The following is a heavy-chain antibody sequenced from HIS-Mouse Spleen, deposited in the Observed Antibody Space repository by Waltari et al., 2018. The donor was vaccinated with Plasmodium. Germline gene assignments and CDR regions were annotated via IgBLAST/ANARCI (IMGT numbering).Heavy chain of an antibody. J-gene: IGHJ1*01. CDR2: INPHSGGT. CDR1: GYTFTGYY. CDR3: ARVLGYKAAAGTFVEYFQH. V-gene: IGHV1-2*02. D-gene: IGHD6-13*01. Sequence: QVQLVQSGAEVKKPGASVKVSCKASGYTFTGYYMHWVRQAPGQGREWMGWINPHSGGTNEAQKFQGRVTMTRDTSSSTAYRELSRLRSDDTAVYYCARVLGYKAAAGTFVEYFQHWGQGTLVTVSS.